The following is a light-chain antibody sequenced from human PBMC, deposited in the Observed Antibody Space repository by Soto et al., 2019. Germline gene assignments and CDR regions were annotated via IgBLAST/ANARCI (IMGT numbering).Light chain of an antibody. CDR1: QSISSN. CDR3: QQYNKWPPLT. CDR2: AAS. Sequence: EIVMTQSPATLSVSPGERATLSCRASQSISSNLAWYQQNPGQAPRLVIYAASIRASDFTARFSSSGSGTEFTLTISGLQSADFAVEFCQQYNKWPPLTFGHGTKVEIK. V-gene: IGKV3-15*01. J-gene: IGKJ1*01.